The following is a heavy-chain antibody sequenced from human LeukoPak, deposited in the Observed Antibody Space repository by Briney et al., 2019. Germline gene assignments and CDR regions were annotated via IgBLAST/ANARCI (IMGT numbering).Heavy chain of an antibody. CDR3: ARDPVQLRGYDFWSGYWNYYYYYMDV. J-gene: IGHJ6*03. Sequence: GGSLRLSCAASGFTFSSYWMHWVRQAPGKGLVWVSRINSDGSSTSYADSVKGRFTISRDNAKNTLYLQMNSLRAEDTAVYYCARDPVQLRGYDFWSGYWNYYYYYMDVWGKGTTVTISS. CDR1: GFTFSSYW. V-gene: IGHV3-74*01. D-gene: IGHD3-3*01. CDR2: INSDGSST.